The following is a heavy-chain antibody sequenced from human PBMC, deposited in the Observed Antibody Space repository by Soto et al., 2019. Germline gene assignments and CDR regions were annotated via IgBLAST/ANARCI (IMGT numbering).Heavy chain of an antibody. CDR1: GFTFSDHY. Sequence: GGSLRLSCVVSGFTFSDHYMDWVRQAPGKGLEWVGRIRNKAKTYTTDYAAPVKGRLTISRDDSKNSLYLQMNRVKDEDTGVYYCVTPVHGGHAFDYWGQGTLVTVSS. J-gene: IGHJ4*02. CDR2: IRNKAKTYTT. V-gene: IGHV3-72*01. D-gene: IGHD2-15*01. CDR3: VTPVHGGHAFDY.